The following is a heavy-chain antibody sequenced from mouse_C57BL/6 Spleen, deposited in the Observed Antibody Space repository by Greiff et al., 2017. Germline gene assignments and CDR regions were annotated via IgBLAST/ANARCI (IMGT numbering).Heavy chain of an antibody. V-gene: IGHV1-76*01. CDR3: ARDYYGSSSFAY. J-gene: IGHJ3*01. CDR2: IYPGSGNT. Sequence: QVQLQQSGAELVRPGASVKLSCKASGYTFTDYYINWVKQRPGQGLEWIARIYPGSGNTYYNEKFKGKATLTAEKSSSTAYMQLSSLTSEDSAVYFCARDYYGSSSFAYWGQGTLVTVSA. D-gene: IGHD1-1*01. CDR1: GYTFTDYY.